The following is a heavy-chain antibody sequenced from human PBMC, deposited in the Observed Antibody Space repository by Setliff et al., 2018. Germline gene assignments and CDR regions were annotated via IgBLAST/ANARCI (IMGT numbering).Heavy chain of an antibody. CDR3: AADPYYYDSSGYYPSFDY. Sequence: SVKVSCKASGFTFTSSAMQWVRQARGQRLEWIGWIVVGSGNTNYAQKFQERVTITRDMSTSTAYMELSSLRSEDTAVYYCAADPYYYDSSGYYPSFDYWGQGTLITVSS. CDR1: GFTFTSSA. D-gene: IGHD3-22*01. J-gene: IGHJ4*02. CDR2: IVVGSGNT. V-gene: IGHV1-58*02.